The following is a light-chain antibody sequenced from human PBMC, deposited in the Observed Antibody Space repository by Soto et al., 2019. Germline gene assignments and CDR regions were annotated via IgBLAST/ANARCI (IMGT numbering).Light chain of an antibody. Sequence: QAVLTQPPSGSGAPGQKGTISCSGGSSNIGSTTVNWYQQLPGTAPKLLISNNNRRPSGVPNRFSGSKSGTSASLAISGLQSEDEADYYCAAWDDSLNGYVFGIGTKVTVL. J-gene: IGLJ1*01. CDR2: NNN. CDR3: AAWDDSLNGYV. CDR1: SSNIGSTT. V-gene: IGLV1-44*01.